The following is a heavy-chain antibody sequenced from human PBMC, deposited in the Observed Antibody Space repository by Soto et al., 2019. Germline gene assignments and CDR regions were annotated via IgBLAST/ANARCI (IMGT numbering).Heavy chain of an antibody. CDR2: ISFDGSDK. V-gene: IGHV3-30-3*01. CDR1: GFTFSNYA. D-gene: IGHD1-1*01. Sequence: GGSLRLSCAASGFTFSNYATHWVRQAPGKGLDWVAVISFDGSDKYYADSVRGRFTISRDNAKNTLYLQMDTLRADDTAVYYCARNRKENAYYFYYGMDVWGQGTTVTVSS. CDR3: ARNRKENAYYFYYGMDV. J-gene: IGHJ6*02.